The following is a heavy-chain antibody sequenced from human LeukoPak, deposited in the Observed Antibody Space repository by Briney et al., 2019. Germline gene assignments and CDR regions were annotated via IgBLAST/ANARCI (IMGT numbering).Heavy chain of an antibody. CDR2: IRGSGSPP. V-gene: IGHV3-23*01. J-gene: IGHJ4*02. CDR1: GFSFSSYV. Sequence: GGSLRLSCAASGFSFSSYVPSWVRQAPGKGLELVSAIRGSGSPPHYADSVKGRFTLSRDNSKNTLYPQMNSLRAEDTAVYYCAKNLGDSSSWYNFDYWGQETRVTVSS. D-gene: IGHD6-13*01. CDR3: AKNLGDSSSWYNFDY.